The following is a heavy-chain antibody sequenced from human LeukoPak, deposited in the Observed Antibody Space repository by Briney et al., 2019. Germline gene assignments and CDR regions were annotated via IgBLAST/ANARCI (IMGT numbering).Heavy chain of an antibody. D-gene: IGHD3-22*01. Sequence: GGSLRLSCAASGFTVSSNYMSWVRQAPGKGLEWVSVIYSGGSTYYADSVKGRFTISRDNSKNTLYLQMNSPRAEDTAVYYCARDTNYYDSSGYTGPWGQGTLVTVSS. CDR1: GFTVSSNY. CDR3: ARDTNYYDSSGYTGP. CDR2: IYSGGST. V-gene: IGHV3-53*01. J-gene: IGHJ5*02.